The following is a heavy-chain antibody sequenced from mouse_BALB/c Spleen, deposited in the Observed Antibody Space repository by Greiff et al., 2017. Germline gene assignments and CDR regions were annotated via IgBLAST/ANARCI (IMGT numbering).Heavy chain of an antibody. V-gene: IGHV1S22*01. CDR1: GYTFTSYW. CDR3: TRGGDYDGGFAY. J-gene: IGHJ3*01. D-gene: IGHD2-4*01. Sequence: LQQPGSELVRPGASVKLSCKASGYTFTSYWMHWVKQRPGQGLEWIGNIYPGSGSTNYDEKFKSKATLTVDTSSSTAYMQLSSLTSEDSAVYYCTRGGDYDGGFAYWGQGTLVTVSA. CDR2: IYPGSGST.